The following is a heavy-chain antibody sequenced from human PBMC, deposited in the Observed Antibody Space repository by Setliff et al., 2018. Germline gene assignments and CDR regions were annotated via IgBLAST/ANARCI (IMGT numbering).Heavy chain of an antibody. J-gene: IGHJ4*02. Sequence: PSETLSLTCTVSGGSFTPYYWSWIRQPPGKGLEWIGYVYYSGTAYYNPSLKSRVTISLDTSKNQFSLNLSSVTAADTAVYYCARTGTYRYFDYWGQGALVTVSS. CDR2: VYYSGTA. V-gene: IGHV4-59*08. D-gene: IGHD1-26*01. CDR3: ARTGTYRYFDY. CDR1: GGSFTPYY.